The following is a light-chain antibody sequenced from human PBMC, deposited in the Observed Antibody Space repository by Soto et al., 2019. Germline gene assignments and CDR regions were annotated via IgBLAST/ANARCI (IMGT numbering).Light chain of an antibody. CDR2: GAS. V-gene: IGKV3-20*01. CDR3: QQYGSSPPT. Sequence: EIVLTQSPATLSSFPGERATLSCRASQSVSSSYLAWYQQKPGQAPRLLIYGASSRATGIPDRFSGSGSGTDFTLTISRLEPEDFAVYYCQQYGSSPPTFGQGTKVDIK. J-gene: IGKJ1*01. CDR1: QSVSSSY.